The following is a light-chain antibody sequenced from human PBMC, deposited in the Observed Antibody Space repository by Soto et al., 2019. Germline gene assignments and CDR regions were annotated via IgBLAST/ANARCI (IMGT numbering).Light chain of an antibody. Sequence: QSVLTQSPSASASLGASVKLTCTLRSGHSNYAIAWHQQQPEKGPRFLMKLNSDGSHSKGDGNPDRFSGSSSGAERYLTISTLQSEDEADYYCQTWVTGIHIFGGGTKLTVL. CDR1: SGHSNYA. J-gene: IGLJ2*01. V-gene: IGLV4-69*01. CDR3: QTWVTGIHI. CDR2: LNSDGSH.